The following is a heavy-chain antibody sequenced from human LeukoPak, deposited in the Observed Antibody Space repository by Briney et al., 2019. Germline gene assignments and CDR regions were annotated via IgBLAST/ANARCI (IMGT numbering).Heavy chain of an antibody. CDR3: ARGGNYYIS. D-gene: IGHD3-22*01. CDR2: INPDGGVK. V-gene: IGHV3-7*01. Sequence: GGSLRLSCAASGFMFSSNWMSWVRLAPGKGLEWVANINPDGGVKRYADSVKGRFTISRDNAKKSLSLHMNSLRAEDTAVYYCARGGNYYISWGQGTLVTVSS. CDR1: GFMFSSNW. J-gene: IGHJ4*02.